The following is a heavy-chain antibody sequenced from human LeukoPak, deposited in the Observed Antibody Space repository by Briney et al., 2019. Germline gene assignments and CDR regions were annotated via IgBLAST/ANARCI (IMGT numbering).Heavy chain of an antibody. J-gene: IGHJ4*02. CDR1: GGTFSSYA. CDR2: IIPIFGTV. V-gene: IGHV1-69*13. D-gene: IGHD3-22*01. CDR3: ARVEFRKSRTYYYDSSGYYYGY. Sequence: GASVKVSCKASGGTFSSYAISWVRQAPGQGLEWMGGIIPIFGTVNYAQKFQGRVTITADESTSTAYMELSSLRSEDTAVYYCARVEFRKSRTYYYDSSGYYYGYWGQGTLVTVSS.